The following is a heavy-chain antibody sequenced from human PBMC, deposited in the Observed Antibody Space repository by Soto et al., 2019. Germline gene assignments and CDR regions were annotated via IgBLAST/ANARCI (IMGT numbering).Heavy chain of an antibody. D-gene: IGHD6-19*01. Sequence: QVQLQESGPGLVKPSETLSLTCTVSGGSISNYYWSWIRQPPGKGLEWIGYIYYSGSINYNPSLKSRVTISEDTAKNQFSLKMSSVTAADTAVYYWAREIAVAGTHYFDYRGQGTLGTVSA. CDR1: GGSISNYY. J-gene: IGHJ4*02. V-gene: IGHV4-59*01. CDR2: IYYSGSI. CDR3: AREIAVAGTHYFDY.